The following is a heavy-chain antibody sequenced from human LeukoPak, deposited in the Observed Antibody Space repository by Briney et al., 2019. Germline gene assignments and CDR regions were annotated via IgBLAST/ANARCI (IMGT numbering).Heavy chain of an antibody. CDR1: GYTFTSYD. D-gene: IGHD3-3*01. J-gene: IGHJ4*02. CDR2: MNPNSGNT. CDR3: ARAYYDFWSGYSAYYFDY. V-gene: IGHV1-8*01. Sequence: ASVKVSCKASGYTFTSYDINWVRQATGQGLEWMGWMNPNSGNTGYAQKFQGRVTMTRNTSISTAYMELSSLRSEDTVVYYCARAYYDFWSGYSAYYFDYWGQGTLVTVSS.